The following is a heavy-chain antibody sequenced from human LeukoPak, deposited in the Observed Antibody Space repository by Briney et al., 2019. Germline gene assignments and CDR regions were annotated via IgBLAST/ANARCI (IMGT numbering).Heavy chain of an antibody. D-gene: IGHD6-19*01. CDR1: GGSFSGYY. CDR2: INHSGST. Sequence: PSETLSLTCAVYGGSFSGYYWGWIRQPPGKGLEWIGEINHSGSTNYNPSLKSRVTISVDTSKNQFSLKLSSVTAADTAVYYCARMVRQWLTLDYWGQGTLVTVSS. CDR3: ARMVRQWLTLDY. V-gene: IGHV4-34*01. J-gene: IGHJ4*02.